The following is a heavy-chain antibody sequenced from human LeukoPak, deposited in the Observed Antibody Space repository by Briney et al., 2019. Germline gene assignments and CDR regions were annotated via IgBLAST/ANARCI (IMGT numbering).Heavy chain of an antibody. CDR2: ITGSATRT. V-gene: IGHV3-23*01. J-gene: IGHJ4*02. D-gene: IGHD3-3*01. Sequence: GGSLRLSCAASGFTFDNFAMAWVRQAPGKGLEWVSAITGSATRTYYADSFKGRFTISRDNSKNMLYLQMNSLRAEDTAVYYCAKTFPYGTTWHGFCDYWGQGALVTVSS. CDR3: AKTFPYGTTWHGFCDY. CDR1: GFTFDNFA.